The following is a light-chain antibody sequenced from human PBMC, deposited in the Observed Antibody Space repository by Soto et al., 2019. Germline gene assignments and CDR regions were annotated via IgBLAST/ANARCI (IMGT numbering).Light chain of an antibody. CDR2: DAS. CDR1: QSVSSY. CDR3: QQRSNWPPVRIT. Sequence: EIVLTQSPATLSLSPGERATLSCRASQSVSSYLAWYQQKPGQAPRLLIYDASNRGTGIPARFSGSGSGTDFTLTISSLEPEDFSVYYCQQRSNWPPVRITFGQGTRLEIK. J-gene: IGKJ5*01. V-gene: IGKV3-11*01.